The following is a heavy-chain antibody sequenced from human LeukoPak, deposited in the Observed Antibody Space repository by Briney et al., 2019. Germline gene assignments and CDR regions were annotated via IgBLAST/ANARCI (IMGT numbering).Heavy chain of an antibody. Sequence: GGSLRLSCAASGFTVSSNYMSWVRQAPGKGLEWVSVIYSGGSTYYADSVKGRFTISRDNSKNTLYLQVNSLRAEDTAVYYCAREAPYGYYFDSSWYFDLWGRGTLVTVSS. CDR1: GFTVSSNY. CDR3: AREAPYGYYFDSSWYFDL. V-gene: IGHV3-66*01. D-gene: IGHD3-22*01. J-gene: IGHJ2*01. CDR2: IYSGGST.